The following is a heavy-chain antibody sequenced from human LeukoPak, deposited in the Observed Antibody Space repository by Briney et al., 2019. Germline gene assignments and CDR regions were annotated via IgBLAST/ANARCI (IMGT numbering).Heavy chain of an antibody. CDR1: GFTFSSYG. D-gene: IGHD3-16*01. CDR2: IRYDGSNK. J-gene: IGHJ4*02. Sequence: GGSLRLSCAPSGFTFSSYGMHWVRQAPGKGLEWVAFIRYDGSNKYYADSVKGRFTISRDNSKNTLYLQMNSLRAEDTAVYYCAKDLGSYFDYWGQGTLVTVSS. CDR3: AKDLGSYFDY. V-gene: IGHV3-30*02.